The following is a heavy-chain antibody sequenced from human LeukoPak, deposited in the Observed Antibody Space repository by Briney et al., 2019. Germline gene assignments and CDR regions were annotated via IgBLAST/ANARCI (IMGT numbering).Heavy chain of an antibody. V-gene: IGHV3-23*01. Sequence: PGGSLRLSCAASGFTFSSYAMSWVRQAPGKGPEWVSAISGSGGSTYYADSVKGRFTISRDNSKNTLYLQMSSLRAEDTAVYYCAKDRKLGTYFDYWGQGTLVTVSS. D-gene: IGHD7-27*01. CDR1: GFTFSSYA. CDR3: AKDRKLGTYFDY. CDR2: ISGSGGST. J-gene: IGHJ4*02.